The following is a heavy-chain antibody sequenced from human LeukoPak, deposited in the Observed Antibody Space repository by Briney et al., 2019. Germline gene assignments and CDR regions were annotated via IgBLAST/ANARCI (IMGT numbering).Heavy chain of an antibody. Sequence: GSLRPSCAASGFTFSSYWMTWVRQAPGKGLEWVANIKQDGSEKYYVDSVKGRFTVSRDNTRNSLYLQMNSLRAEDTAVYYCARPQTPGYSSGWLSKWGQGSLVTVSS. V-gene: IGHV3-7*01. CDR1: GFTFSSYW. J-gene: IGHJ4*02. D-gene: IGHD6-19*01. CDR2: IKQDGSEK. CDR3: ARPQTPGYSSGWLSK.